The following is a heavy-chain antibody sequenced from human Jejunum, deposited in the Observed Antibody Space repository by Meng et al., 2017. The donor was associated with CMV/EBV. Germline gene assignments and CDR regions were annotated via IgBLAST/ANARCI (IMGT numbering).Heavy chain of an antibody. CDR3: AHFVGGYYPSRPDY. D-gene: IGHD1-26*01. V-gene: IGHV2-5*02. J-gene: IGHJ4*02. CDR2: IYRGDDK. CDR1: GFSPSTSGEG. Sequence: QITFKELGPTLVHPQQPLTLTRSFSGFSPSTSGEGVGWIRQPPGKALEWLALIYRGDDKRYSPSLNSRLTIAKDTSKNEVVLTLTNMGPIDTGTYYCAHFVGGYYPSRPDYWGQGTLVTVSS.